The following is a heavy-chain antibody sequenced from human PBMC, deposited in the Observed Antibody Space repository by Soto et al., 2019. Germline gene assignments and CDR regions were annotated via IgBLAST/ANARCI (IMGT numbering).Heavy chain of an antibody. D-gene: IGHD3-22*01. CDR3: ARGAYYDSSGYYSGSAGYYYYGMDV. CDR2: IYSGGST. Sequence: GGSLRLSCAASGFTVSSNYMSWVRQAPGKGLEWVSVIYSGGSTYYADSVKGRFTISRDNSKNTLYLQMNSLRAEDTAVYYCARGAYYDSSGYYSGSAGYYYYGMDVWGQGT. J-gene: IGHJ6*02. V-gene: IGHV3-66*01. CDR1: GFTVSSNY.